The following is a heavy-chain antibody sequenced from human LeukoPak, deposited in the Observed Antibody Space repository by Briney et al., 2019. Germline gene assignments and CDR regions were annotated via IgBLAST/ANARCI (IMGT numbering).Heavy chain of an antibody. J-gene: IGHJ4*02. CDR3: GKDYRNYDILTGRPADY. CDR2: ISYDGSNK. D-gene: IGHD3-9*01. Sequence: GGSLRLSCAASGFTFSSYGMHWVRQAPGKGLEWVAVISYDGSNKYYADSVKGRFTISRDNSKKTLYLQMNRLRAEDTAVYYCGKDYRNYDILTGRPADYWGQGTLVTVSS. CDR1: GFTFSSYG. V-gene: IGHV3-30*18.